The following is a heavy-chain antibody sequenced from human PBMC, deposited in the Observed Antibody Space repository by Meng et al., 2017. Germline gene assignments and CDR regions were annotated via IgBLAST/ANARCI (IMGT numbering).Heavy chain of an antibody. CDR2: INHSGST. D-gene: IGHD4-11*01. V-gene: IGHV4-34*01. CDR3: ARGPTTMAHDFDY. CDR1: GGSFSDYY. Sequence: VQLQQWGAGLLKPSETLSRTCVVSGGSFSDYYWSWIRQPPGKGLEWIGEINHSGSTNYNPSLESRATISVDTSQNNLSLKLSSVTAADSAVYYCARGPTTMAHDFDYWGQGTLVTASS. J-gene: IGHJ4*02.